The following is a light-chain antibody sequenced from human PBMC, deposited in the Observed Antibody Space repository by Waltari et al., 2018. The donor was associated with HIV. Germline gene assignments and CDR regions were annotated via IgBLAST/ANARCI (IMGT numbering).Light chain of an antibody. V-gene: IGKV2-28*01. Sequence: DIVMTQSPLSLPVTPGEPASISCRSSQSLLHSNGYNYLDWYLQKPGQSPQLLIYLGSNRASGVPDRFSGRGSGTDFTLKISRVEAEDVGVYYCMQALQTQITFGGGTKVEIK. CDR2: LGS. CDR3: MQALQTQIT. J-gene: IGKJ4*01. CDR1: QSLLHSNGYNY.